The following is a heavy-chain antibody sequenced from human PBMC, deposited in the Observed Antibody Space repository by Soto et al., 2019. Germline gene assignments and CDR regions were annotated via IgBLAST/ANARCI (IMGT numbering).Heavy chain of an antibody. CDR1: GYTFTGYG. J-gene: IGHJ4*02. D-gene: IGHD3-16*02. Sequence: ASVKVSCKTSGYTFTGYGISWVRQAPGQGLEWMGWISAYNGNTNYAQKLQGRVTMTTDTSTSTAYMELRSLRSDDTAVYYCARGGDYICGSYRYRFGYWGQGTLVTVSS. V-gene: IGHV1-18*01. CDR3: ARGGDYICGSYRYRFGY. CDR2: ISAYNGNT.